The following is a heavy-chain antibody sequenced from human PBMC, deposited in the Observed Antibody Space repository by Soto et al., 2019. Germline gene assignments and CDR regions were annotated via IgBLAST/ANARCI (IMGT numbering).Heavy chain of an antibody. D-gene: IGHD2-21*01. Sequence: TSETLSLTCTVSGGSISTYYWTWIRQPPGKGLEYIGHIYYTGSTKYNPSLRSRVTLSVDTSKDQFSLKLTSVTAADTAMYYCARALGWSTYYFDYWGRGMLVTVSS. CDR2: IYYTGST. J-gene: IGHJ4*02. V-gene: IGHV4-59*01. CDR3: ARALGWSTYYFDY. CDR1: GGSISTYY.